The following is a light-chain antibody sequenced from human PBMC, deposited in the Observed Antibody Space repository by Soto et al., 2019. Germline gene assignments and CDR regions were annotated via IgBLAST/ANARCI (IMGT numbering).Light chain of an antibody. V-gene: IGLV2-14*01. CDR1: SSDVGGYNF. CDR3: SSYTSSSTLV. CDR2: DVS. Sequence: QSALTQPASVSGSPGQSITISCTGTSSDVGGYNFVSWYQQHPGKAPKLMIYDVSNRPSGVSNRFSGSKSGNTASLTMSGLQAEDEADYYCSSYTSSSTLVFGGGTKRTVL. J-gene: IGLJ2*01.